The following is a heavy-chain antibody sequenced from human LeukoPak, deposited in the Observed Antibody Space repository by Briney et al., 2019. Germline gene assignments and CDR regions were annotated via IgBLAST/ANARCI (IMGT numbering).Heavy chain of an antibody. V-gene: IGHV4-4*07. CDR3: AGSLAAGTRGVFDY. CDR2: IYTSGST. CDR1: GGSISSYY. D-gene: IGHD6-13*01. Sequence: PSETLSLTCTVSGGSISSYYWSWIRQPAGKGLEWIGRIYTSGSTNYNPSLKSRVTMSVDTSKNQFSLKLSSVTAADTAVYYCAGSLAAGTRGVFDYWGQGTLVTVSS. J-gene: IGHJ4*02.